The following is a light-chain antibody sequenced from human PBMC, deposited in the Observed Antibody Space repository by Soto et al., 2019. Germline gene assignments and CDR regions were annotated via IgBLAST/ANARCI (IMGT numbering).Light chain of an antibody. Sequence: QSVLTQPASVSGSPGQAITISCSGTSSDVGAFNYVSWYQQHPGKAPKLMIYDVSNRPSGVSNRFSGSKSGNTASQTISGLRAEDEADYYCNSYTSNNTYVFGTGTKVTVL. CDR2: DVS. CDR3: NSYTSNNTYV. CDR1: SSDVGAFNY. J-gene: IGLJ1*01. V-gene: IGLV2-14*03.